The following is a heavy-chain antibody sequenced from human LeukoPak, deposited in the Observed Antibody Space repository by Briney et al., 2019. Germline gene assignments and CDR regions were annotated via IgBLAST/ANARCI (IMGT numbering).Heavy chain of an antibody. V-gene: IGHV3-48*03. CDR2: ISSSGSTI. D-gene: IGHD3-9*01. CDR3: ASRYYDILTGYFDY. J-gene: IGHJ4*02. Sequence: GGSLRLSSAASGFTFSSYEMNWVRQAPGKGLEWVSYISSSGSTIYYADSVKGRFTISRDNAKNSLYLQMNSLRAEDTAVYYCASRYYDILTGYFDYWGQGTLVTVSS. CDR1: GFTFSSYE.